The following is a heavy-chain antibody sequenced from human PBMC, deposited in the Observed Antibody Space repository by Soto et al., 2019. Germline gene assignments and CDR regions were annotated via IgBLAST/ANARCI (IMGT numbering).Heavy chain of an antibody. V-gene: IGHV4-59*01. Sequence: PSETLSLTCTVSGGSISSYYWSWIRQPPGKGLEWIGYIYYSGSTNYNPSLKSRVTISVDTSKNQFSLKLSSVTAADTAVYYCARGLEFYGDDYRGQGTLVTVSS. CDR2: IYYSGST. D-gene: IGHD4-17*01. CDR1: GGSISSYY. CDR3: ARGLEFYGDDY. J-gene: IGHJ4*02.